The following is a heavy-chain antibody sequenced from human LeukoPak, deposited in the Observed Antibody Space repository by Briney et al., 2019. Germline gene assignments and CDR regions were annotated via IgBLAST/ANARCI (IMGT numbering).Heavy chain of an antibody. Sequence: GGSLRLSCAASGFTFSSYGMNWVRQAPGKGLEWVSYISSSSSTIYYADSVKGRFSISRDNAKNSLYLQMNSLRDEDTAVYYCARGGSGYGDYSYFFGLDVWGQGTTVTVSS. CDR1: GFTFSSYG. CDR3: ARGGSGYGDYSYFFGLDV. J-gene: IGHJ6*02. D-gene: IGHD3-22*01. CDR2: ISSSSSTI. V-gene: IGHV3-48*02.